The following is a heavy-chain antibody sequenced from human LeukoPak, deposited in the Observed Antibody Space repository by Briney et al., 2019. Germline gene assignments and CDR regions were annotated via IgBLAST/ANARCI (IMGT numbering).Heavy chain of an antibody. D-gene: IGHD6-19*01. CDR1: GASITSYY. CDR2: FYTSGST. V-gene: IGHV4-4*07. Sequence: SETLSLTCTVSGASITSYYWSWIRQPAGKGLEWIGRFYTSGSTNYNPPLKSRVTMSVDTSKNQFSLKLSSVTAADTAVYYCASHSSGSPYYYYMDVRGKGTTVTVSS. CDR3: ASHSSGSPYYYYMDV. J-gene: IGHJ6*03.